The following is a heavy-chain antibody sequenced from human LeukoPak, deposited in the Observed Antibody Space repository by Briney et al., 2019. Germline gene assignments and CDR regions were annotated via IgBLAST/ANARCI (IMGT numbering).Heavy chain of an antibody. CDR2: ISSNGGST. CDR1: GFTFSSYA. V-gene: IGHV3-64D*06. Sequence: GGSLRFSCSASGFTFSSYAMHWVRQAPGKGLEYVSAISSNGGSTYYADSVKGRFTISRDNSKNTLYLQMSGLRAEDTAVYYCVKRGYYDFWSGKGPDAFDIWGQGTMVTVSS. D-gene: IGHD3-3*01. J-gene: IGHJ3*02. CDR3: VKRGYYDFWSGKGPDAFDI.